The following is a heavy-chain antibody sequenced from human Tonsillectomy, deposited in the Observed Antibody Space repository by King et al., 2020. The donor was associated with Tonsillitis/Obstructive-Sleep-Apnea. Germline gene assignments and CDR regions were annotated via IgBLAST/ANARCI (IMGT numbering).Heavy chain of an antibody. V-gene: IGHV2-26*01. CDR1: GFSLSNARMG. J-gene: IGHJ3*02. CDR2: IFSNDEE. CDR3: ARIPDDYIWGSYRLIPDAFDI. Sequence: TLQESGPVLVKPTETLTLTCTVSGFSLSNARMGVSWIRQPPGKALEWLAHIFSNDEESYSPSLKSRLTISKDTSKSQVVLTMTNMDPVDTATYYCARIPDDYIWGSYRLIPDAFDIWGQGTMVTVSS. D-gene: IGHD3-16*02.